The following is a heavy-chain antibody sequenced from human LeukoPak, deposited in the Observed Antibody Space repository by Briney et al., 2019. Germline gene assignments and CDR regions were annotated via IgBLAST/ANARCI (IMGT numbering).Heavy chain of an antibody. Sequence: SETLSLTCAVYGGSFSGYYWSWIRQPPGKGLEWIGEINHSGSTNYNPSLKSRVTISVDTSKNQFSLKLSSATAADTAVYYCARTPNYYYYYGMDVWGQGTTVTVSS. V-gene: IGHV4-34*01. CDR1: GGSFSGYY. D-gene: IGHD2-15*01. J-gene: IGHJ6*02. CDR3: ARTPNYYYYYGMDV. CDR2: INHSGST.